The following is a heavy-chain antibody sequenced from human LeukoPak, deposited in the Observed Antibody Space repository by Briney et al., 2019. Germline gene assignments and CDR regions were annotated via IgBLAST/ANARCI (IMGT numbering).Heavy chain of an antibody. CDR2: IYHSGNT. Sequence: SETLSLTCTVSGGSISSGGYYWSWIRQPPGKGPGWIGYIYHSGNTYYNPSLKGRVTISVDRSKNQFSLKLSSVTAADTAVYYCARDLSYYGGWYWGQGTLVTVSS. CDR3: ARDLSYYGGWY. V-gene: IGHV4-30-2*01. CDR1: GGSISSGGYY. D-gene: IGHD4-17*01. J-gene: IGHJ4*02.